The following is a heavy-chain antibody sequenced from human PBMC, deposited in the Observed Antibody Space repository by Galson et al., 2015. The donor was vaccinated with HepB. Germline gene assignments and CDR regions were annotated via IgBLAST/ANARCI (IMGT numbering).Heavy chain of an antibody. CDR2: IYWNGDK. CDR3: AHRLEYRRSRWNFDY. CDR1: GFSLTTSGVA. Sequence: ALVKPTQTLTLTCTFSGFSLTTSGVAVGWIRQPPGKALEWLALIYWNGDKHYSPSLMSRLTITKDTSKNQVVLTMTNMDPVDTGTFYCAHRLEYRRSRWNFDYWGQGTLVTVSS. V-gene: IGHV2-5*01. J-gene: IGHJ4*02. D-gene: IGHD4-23*01.